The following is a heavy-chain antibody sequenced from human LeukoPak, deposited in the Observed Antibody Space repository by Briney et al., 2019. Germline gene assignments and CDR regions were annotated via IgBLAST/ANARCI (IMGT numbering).Heavy chain of an antibody. CDR2: IYHSGST. J-gene: IGHJ4*02. Sequence: PSETLSLTCAVSGGSISSGGYSWSWIRQPPGKGLEWIGYIYHSGSTYYNPSLKSRVTISVDRSKNQFSLKLSSVTAADTAVYYCARGPGYDSSGYGGFDYWGQGTLVTVSS. CDR1: GGSISSGGYS. V-gene: IGHV4-30-2*01. CDR3: ARGPGYDSSGYGGFDY. D-gene: IGHD3-22*01.